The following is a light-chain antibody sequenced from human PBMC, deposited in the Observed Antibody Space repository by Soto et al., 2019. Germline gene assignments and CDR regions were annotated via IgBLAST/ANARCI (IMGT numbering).Light chain of an antibody. CDR3: QSYDSSLRRL. CDR2: GNN. V-gene: IGLV1-40*01. CDR1: SSNIGARYD. Sequence: QSVLTQPPSVSGAAGQRVTSSCTWSSSNIGARYDVHWYQQLPGTAPKLLIYGNNNRPSGVPDRFSGSKSGTSASLAITGLQAEDEADYYCQSYDSSLRRLFGGGTKLTVL. J-gene: IGLJ2*01.